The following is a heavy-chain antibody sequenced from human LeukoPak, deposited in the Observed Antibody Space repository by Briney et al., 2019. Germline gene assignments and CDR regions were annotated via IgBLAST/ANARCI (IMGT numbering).Heavy chain of an antibody. Sequence: ASVKVSCKASGYTFTSYTMNWVRQAPGQGLELMGWINTNTGNPTYAKGFTGRFVFSLDTSVSTAYLQISSLKAADTAVYYCARLRGPNCSGGGCYDYWGQGTLVTVSS. J-gene: IGHJ4*02. CDR2: INTNTGNP. D-gene: IGHD2-15*01. CDR3: ARLRGPNCSGGGCYDY. V-gene: IGHV7-4-1*02. CDR1: GYTFTSYT.